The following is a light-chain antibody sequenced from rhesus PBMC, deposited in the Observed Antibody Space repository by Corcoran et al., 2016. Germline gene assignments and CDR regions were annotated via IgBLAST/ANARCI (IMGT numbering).Light chain of an antibody. CDR2: KAS. CDR1: QSIRNW. V-gene: IGKV1-22*01. J-gene: IGKJ2*01. Sequence: DIQMTQSPSSLSASVGDTVTITCRARQSIRNWLAWYQQKPGKAPKLLIYKASRLQSGVPSRFSGSGSGTDFTLTISSLQSEDFATYYCQQYNSSPYSFGQGTKVEIK. CDR3: QQYNSSPYS.